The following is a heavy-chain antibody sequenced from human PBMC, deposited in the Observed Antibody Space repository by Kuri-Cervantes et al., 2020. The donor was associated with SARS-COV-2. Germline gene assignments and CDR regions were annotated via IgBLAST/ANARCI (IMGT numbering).Heavy chain of an antibody. CDR1: GFTFSDYF. D-gene: IGHD3-3*01. CDR2: ISSSGSTI. Sequence: LSLTCAASGFTFSDYFMSWIRQAPGKGLEWVSYISSSGSTIYYADSVKGRFTISRDNAKNSLYLQMNSLRAEDTAVYYCARRSGYYTVDPWGQGTLVTVSS. V-gene: IGHV3-11*01. J-gene: IGHJ5*02. CDR3: ARRSGYYTVDP.